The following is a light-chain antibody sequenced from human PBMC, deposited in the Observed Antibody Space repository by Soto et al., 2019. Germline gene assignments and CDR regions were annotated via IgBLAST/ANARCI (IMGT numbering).Light chain of an antibody. CDR1: QDITNY. CDR3: QQYENLPLT. V-gene: IGKV1-33*01. Sequence: DIQMTQSPSSLSTSVGDRVTITCQASQDITNYLNWYQQKPGKAPKLLIYDASNLETGVPSRFTGSGSGTDFTFTINSLQPEDIATYYCQQYENLPLTFGGGTKVEIK. CDR2: DAS. J-gene: IGKJ4*01.